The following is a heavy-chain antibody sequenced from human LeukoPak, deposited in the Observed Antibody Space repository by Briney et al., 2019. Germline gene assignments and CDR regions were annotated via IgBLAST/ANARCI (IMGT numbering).Heavy chain of an antibody. Sequence: PGGSLTLSCAASGFTLSTYYMSWVRQAPGKGLEWVANIKQDGTGDSYVDSVKGRFTISRDNTKNSLYLQMNSLKVEDTAVYYCARDRRAEDTPYNWFDPWGQGTLVTVSS. V-gene: IGHV3-7*01. CDR1: GFTLSTYY. D-gene: IGHD6-25*01. J-gene: IGHJ5*02. CDR2: IKQDGTGD. CDR3: ARDRRAEDTPYNWFDP.